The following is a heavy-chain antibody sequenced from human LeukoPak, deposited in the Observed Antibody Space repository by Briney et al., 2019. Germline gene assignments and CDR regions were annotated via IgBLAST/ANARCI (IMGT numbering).Heavy chain of an antibody. V-gene: IGHV1-2*02. CDR1: GYTFTGYY. J-gene: IGHJ4*02. D-gene: IGHD3-9*01. CDR2: INPNSGGT. Sequence: GASVKVSCKASGYTFTGYYMHWVRQAPGQGLEWMGWINPNSGGTNYAQKFQGRVTMTRDTSISTAYMELSRLRSDDTAVHYCARDQVIIMESGPYFDYWGQGTLVTVSS. CDR3: ARDQVIIMESGPYFDY.